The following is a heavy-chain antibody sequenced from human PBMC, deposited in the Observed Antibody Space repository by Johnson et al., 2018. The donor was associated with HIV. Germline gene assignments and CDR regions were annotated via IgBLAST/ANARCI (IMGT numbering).Heavy chain of an antibody. Sequence: QLVESGGGLVQPGRSLRLSCAASGFTFDDYAMHWVRQAPGKGLEWVSGISWNSGSIGYADSVKGRFTISRDNAKNSLYLQMNSLRAEDTAVYYCARVGAAGVDAFDIWGQGTMVTVSS. CDR3: ARVGAAGVDAFDI. CDR1: GFTFDDYA. D-gene: IGHD6-25*01. CDR2: ISWNSGSI. V-gene: IGHV3-9*01. J-gene: IGHJ3*02.